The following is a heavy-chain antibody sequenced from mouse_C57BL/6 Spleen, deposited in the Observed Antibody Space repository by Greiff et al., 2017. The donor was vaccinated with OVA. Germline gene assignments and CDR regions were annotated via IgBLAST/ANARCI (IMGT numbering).Heavy chain of an antibody. J-gene: IGHJ4*01. CDR1: GYTFTSYW. CDR2: IDPSDSYT. V-gene: IGHV1-59*01. Sequence: QVQLQQPGAELVRPGTSVKLSCKASGYTFTSYWMHWVKQRPGQGLEWIGVIDPSDSYTNYNQKFKGKATLTVDTSSSTAYMQLSSLTSEDSAVYYCARKSLDGYYPGYAMDYWGQGTSVTVSS. D-gene: IGHD2-3*01. CDR3: ARKSLDGYYPGYAMDY.